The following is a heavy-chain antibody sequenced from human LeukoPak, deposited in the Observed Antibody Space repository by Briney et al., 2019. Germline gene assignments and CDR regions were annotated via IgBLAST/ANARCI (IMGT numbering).Heavy chain of an antibody. J-gene: IGHJ4*02. Sequence: GGSLRLSCAASGFTFSNYAMNWVRQAPGKGLEWVSTVSAGSTTYYADSVKGRFTISRDNSKNTLYLQMNSLRAEDTAVYYCTKGQPMFVYWGQGTLVTVSS. CDR3: TKGQPMFVY. CDR2: VSAGSTT. V-gene: IGHV3-23*01. CDR1: GFTFSNYA. D-gene: IGHD2-2*01.